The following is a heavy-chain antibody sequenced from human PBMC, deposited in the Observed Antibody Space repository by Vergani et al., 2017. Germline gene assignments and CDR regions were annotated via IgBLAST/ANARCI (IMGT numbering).Heavy chain of an antibody. D-gene: IGHD1-26*01. Sequence: EVQLVESGGGLVQPGRSLRLSCAASGFTFDDYAMHWVRQAPGKGLEWVSGISWNSGSTGYADSVKGRFPISRDNAKNSLYLQMNSLRAEDTALYYCAKAGRPRSYYSFFDYWGQGTLVTVSS. V-gene: IGHV3-9*01. J-gene: IGHJ4*02. CDR1: GFTFDDYA. CDR3: AKAGRPRSYYSFFDY. CDR2: ISWNSGST.